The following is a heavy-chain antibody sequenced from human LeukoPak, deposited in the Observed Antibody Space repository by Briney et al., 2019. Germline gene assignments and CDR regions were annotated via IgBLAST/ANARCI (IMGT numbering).Heavy chain of an antibody. V-gene: IGHV3-48*02. CDR1: GFTFSNYG. D-gene: IGHD3-10*01. Sequence: GGSLRLSCAASGFTFSNYGMNWVRQAPGKGLEWIPYISSSSSLIYYADSVKGRFTISRDNANNSLYLQMNSLRDADTAVYYCTRDHFTMVRGVNFDYWGQGTLVTVSS. CDR3: TRDHFTMVRGVNFDY. J-gene: IGHJ4*02. CDR2: ISSSSSLI.